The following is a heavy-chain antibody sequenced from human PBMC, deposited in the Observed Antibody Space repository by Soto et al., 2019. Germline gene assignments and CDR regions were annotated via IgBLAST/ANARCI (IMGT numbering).Heavy chain of an antibody. CDR1: GGTFSSYT. D-gene: IGHD3-22*01. Sequence: QVQLVQSGAEVKKPGSSVKVSCKASGGTFSSYTISWVRQAPGQGLEWMGRIIPILGIANYAQKFQGRVTITADKSTSTAYMELSSLRSEDTAVYYCASLYYYDSSGYSTINYYYYGMDVWGQGTTVTVS. CDR3: ASLYYYDSSGYSTINYYYYGMDV. CDR2: IIPILGIA. V-gene: IGHV1-69*02. J-gene: IGHJ6*02.